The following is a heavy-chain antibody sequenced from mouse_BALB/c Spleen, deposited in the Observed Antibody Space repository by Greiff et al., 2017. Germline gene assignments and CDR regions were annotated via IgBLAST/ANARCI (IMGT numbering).Heavy chain of an antibody. CDR1: GYTFTDYE. CDR2: IDPETGGT. Sequence: VQLHQSGAELVRPGASVTLSCKASGYTFTDYEMHWVKQTPVHGLEWIGAIDPETGGTAYNQKFKGKATLTADKSSSTAYMELRSLTSEDSAVYYCTRRVDYDPFAYWGQGTLVTVSA. D-gene: IGHD2-4*01. V-gene: IGHV1-15*01. J-gene: IGHJ3*01. CDR3: TRRVDYDPFAY.